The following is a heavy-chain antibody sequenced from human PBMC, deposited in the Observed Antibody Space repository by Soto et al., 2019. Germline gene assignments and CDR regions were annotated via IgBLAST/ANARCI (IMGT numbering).Heavy chain of an antibody. J-gene: IGHJ6*02. V-gene: IGHV3-33*01. CDR2: IWNDGNGY. D-gene: IGHD6-13*01. CDR1: GFNFNNYG. CDR3: ARRQISPTTRGAASARGGMDV. Sequence: QVQLVESGGGVVQPGRSLRLSCAASGFNFNNYGMHWVRQAPGKGLEWVEVIWNDGNGYYYANAVKGRFTISRDNYKNTLYLQMSSLRAEDTAVYYCARRQISPTTRGAASARGGMDVLGQGTTVPVSS.